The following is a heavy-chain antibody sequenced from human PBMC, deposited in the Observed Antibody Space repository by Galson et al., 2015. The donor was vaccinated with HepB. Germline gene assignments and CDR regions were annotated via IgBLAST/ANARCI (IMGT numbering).Heavy chain of an antibody. J-gene: IGHJ6*03. V-gene: IGHV3-21*01. Sequence: SLRLSCAASGFTFSFYTMNWVRQAPGRGLEWVSSITTSSTDIYYADSVKGRFTISRDNAKNSLFLQMNSLRAEDTAVYYCARAFERDVWGKGTTVTVSS. CDR2: ITTSSTDI. CDR1: GFTFSFYT. CDR3: ARAFERDV.